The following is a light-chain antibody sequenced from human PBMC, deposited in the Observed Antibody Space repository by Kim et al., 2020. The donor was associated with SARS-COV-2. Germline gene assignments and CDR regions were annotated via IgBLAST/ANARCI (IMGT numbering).Light chain of an antibody. CDR3: QVWDSTTTV. J-gene: IGLJ2*01. CDR1: RLGHKY. V-gene: IGLV3-1*01. Sequence: SYELTQPPSVSVSPGQTASITCSGDRLGHKYVCWYRHKPGQSPEVVIYQDTQRPSGIHERFSGSNSGNTATLTISGTQDVDEADYYCQVWDSTTTVFGGG. CDR2: QDT.